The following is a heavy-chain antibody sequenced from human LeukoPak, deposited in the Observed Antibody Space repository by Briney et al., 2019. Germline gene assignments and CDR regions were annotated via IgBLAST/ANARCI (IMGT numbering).Heavy chain of an antibody. CDR1: GFTFSSYA. CDR2: IGGSGGRT. D-gene: IGHD5-24*01. J-gene: IGHJ4*02. V-gene: IGHV3-23*01. CDR3: ARDRWLQSQRYFDY. Sequence: GGSLRLSCAASGFTFSSYAMSWVRQAPGKGLEWVSAIGGSGGRTYYADSVKGRFTISRDNAKNSLYVQMDSLRAEDTAVYYCARDRWLQSQRYFDYWGQGILVTVSS.